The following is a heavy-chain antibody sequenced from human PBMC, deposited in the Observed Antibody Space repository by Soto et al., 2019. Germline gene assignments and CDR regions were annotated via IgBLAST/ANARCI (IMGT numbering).Heavy chain of an antibody. Sequence: GASVKVSCKASGYTFTSYYMHWVRQAPRQGLEWMGIINPSGGSTSYAQKFQGRVTMTRDTSTSTVYMELSSLRSEDTAVYYCAREGVVVPAVEYYFDYWGQGTLVTISS. J-gene: IGHJ4*02. CDR2: INPSGGST. V-gene: IGHV1-46*03. CDR1: GYTFTSYY. CDR3: AREGVVVPAVEYYFDY. D-gene: IGHD2-2*01.